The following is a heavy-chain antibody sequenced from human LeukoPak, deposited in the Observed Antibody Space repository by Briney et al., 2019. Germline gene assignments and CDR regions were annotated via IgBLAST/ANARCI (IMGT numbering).Heavy chain of an antibody. V-gene: IGHV3-23*01. CDR1: GFTFSSYA. CDR3: AKVRPFGPVLGWYFDL. Sequence: PGGSLRLSCAASGFTFSSYAMSWVRQAPGKGLEWVSAISGSGGSTYYADSVKGRFTISRDNSKNTLYLQMNSLRAEDTAVYYCAKVRPFGPVLGWYFDLWGRGTLVTVSS. CDR2: ISGSGGST. J-gene: IGHJ2*01. D-gene: IGHD3-16*01.